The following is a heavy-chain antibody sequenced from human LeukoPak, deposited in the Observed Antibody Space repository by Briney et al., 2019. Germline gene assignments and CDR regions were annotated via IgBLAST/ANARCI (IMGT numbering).Heavy chain of an antibody. D-gene: IGHD3-22*01. CDR1: GGSISAYS. J-gene: IGHJ4*02. V-gene: IGHV4-59*08. Sequence: PSETLSLTCTVSGGSISAYSWSWIRQPPGKGLEWIGYIYYSGTTNYNSSLKSRVTISVDTSKSQFSLKLSSVTAADTAVYYCARLDGSAYYVDYWGQGTLVTVSS. CDR3: ARLDGSAYYVDY. CDR2: IYYSGTT.